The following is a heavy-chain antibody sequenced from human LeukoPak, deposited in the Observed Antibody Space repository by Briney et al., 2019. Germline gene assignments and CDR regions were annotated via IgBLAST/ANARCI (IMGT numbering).Heavy chain of an antibody. Sequence: GGSLRLSCAASGFTFSSYEMNWVRQAPGKGLEWVSSISVGGDYIYYADSVRGRFTISRDNSKSTLYLQMNSLRAEDTAVYYCAKIAVSGLWYFDLWGRGTLVTVSS. CDR2: ISVGGDYI. V-gene: IGHV3-23*01. J-gene: IGHJ2*01. CDR1: GFTFSSYE. CDR3: AKIAVSGLWYFDL. D-gene: IGHD6-19*01.